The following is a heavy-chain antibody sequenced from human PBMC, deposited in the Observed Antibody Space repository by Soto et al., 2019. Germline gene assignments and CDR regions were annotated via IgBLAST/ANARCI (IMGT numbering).Heavy chain of an antibody. CDR1: GGSFSGNY. V-gene: IGHV4-34*01. CDR3: ARNPPRAGAITSQWHRNYNTRYQLPPGGAFDI. Sequence: QVQLQQWGAGLVKPSATLSLTCAVYGGSFSGNYWSWIRQPPGKGLEWSGEINHSGSTNFNPSLKSRVTVSVDTSKHPFSLRLSSVTAADTAVYYCARNPPRAGAITSQWHRNYNTRYQLPPGGAFDIRGQGTMVTVSS. CDR2: INHSGST. D-gene: IGHD2-2*01. J-gene: IGHJ3*02.